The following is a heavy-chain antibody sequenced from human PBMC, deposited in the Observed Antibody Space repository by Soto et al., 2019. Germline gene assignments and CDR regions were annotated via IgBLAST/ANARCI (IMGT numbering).Heavy chain of an antibody. J-gene: IGHJ4*02. D-gene: IGHD3-9*01. Sequence: EVQLVQSGAEVKKPGESLKISCKGSGYSFTSYWIGWVRQMPGKGLVWMGIIYPGDSDTRYSPSFQGQGTISADKSIRTAYLQWSSLKASDTAMYYCATIGGNHFDWLSGHYYFDYWGQGTLVTVSS. CDR3: ATIGGNHFDWLSGHYYFDY. V-gene: IGHV5-51*01. CDR2: IYPGDSDT. CDR1: GYSFTSYW.